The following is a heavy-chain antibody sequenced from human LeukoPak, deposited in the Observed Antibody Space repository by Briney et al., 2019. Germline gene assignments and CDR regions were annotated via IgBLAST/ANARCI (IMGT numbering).Heavy chain of an antibody. CDR2: ITSST. CDR1: GFTFSTYT. CDR3: ARARYFGSGTYHDY. J-gene: IGHJ4*02. Sequence: GGSLRLSCEASGFTFSTYTMSWVRQAPGKGLEWLSCITSSTYYADSVKGRFTTSRDNAKNSLYLQMNSLRAEDTAVYYCARARYFGSGTYHDYWGQGTLVTVSS. D-gene: IGHD3-10*01. V-gene: IGHV3-48*01.